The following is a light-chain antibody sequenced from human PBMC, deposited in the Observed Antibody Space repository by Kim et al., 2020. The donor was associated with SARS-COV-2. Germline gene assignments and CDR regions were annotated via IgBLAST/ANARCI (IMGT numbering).Light chain of an antibody. Sequence: SARDSVSIACTGTSSDVGVYNYVSWYQQHPGKAPKLMIYDVSKRPSGVPDRFSGSKSGNTASLTISGLQAEDEADYYCCSYAGSYVFGGGTQLTVL. CDR3: CSYAGSYV. J-gene: IGLJ3*02. CDR1: SSDVGVYNY. CDR2: DVS. V-gene: IGLV2-11*01.